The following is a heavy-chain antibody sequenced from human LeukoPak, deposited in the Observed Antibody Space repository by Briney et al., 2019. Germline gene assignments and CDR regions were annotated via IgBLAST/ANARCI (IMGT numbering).Heavy chain of an antibody. D-gene: IGHD2-2*01. V-gene: IGHV1-18*01. CDR2: ISAYNGNT. CDR3: ARDCSSTSCYLPDYYYYGMDV. Sequence: ASVKVSCKASGYIFTSYGISWVRQAPGQGLEWMGWISAYNGNTNYAQKLQGRVTMTTDTSTSTAYMELRSLRSDDTAEYYCARDCSSTSCYLPDYYYYGMDVWGQGTTVTVSS. CDR1: GYIFTSYG. J-gene: IGHJ6*02.